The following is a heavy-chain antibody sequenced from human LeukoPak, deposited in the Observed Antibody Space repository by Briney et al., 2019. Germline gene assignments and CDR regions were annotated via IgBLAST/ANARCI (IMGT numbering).Heavy chain of an antibody. CDR1: GGSISSGSYY. D-gene: IGHD3-3*01. V-gene: IGHV4-61*02. CDR2: IYTSGST. Sequence: SETLSLTCTVSGGSISSGSYYWSWIRQPAGKGLEWIGRIYTSGSTNYNPSLKSRVTMSVDTSKNQFSLKLSSVTAADTAVYYCARDQGRITIFGVSHYMDVWGKGTTVTVSS. CDR3: ARDQGRITIFGVSHYMDV. J-gene: IGHJ6*03.